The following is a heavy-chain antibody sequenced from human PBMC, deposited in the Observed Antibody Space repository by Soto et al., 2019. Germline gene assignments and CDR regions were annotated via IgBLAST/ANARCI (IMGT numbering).Heavy chain of an antibody. J-gene: IGHJ5*02. Sequence: SETLSLTCGVSGGTVASSHWWSWVRQSPGRGLEWIGNVYHTGDTNLNPSLQSRVTFSVDKSNNQFSLRLTSVTAADTAVYFCAREIVTAGGNNYFDPWGPGTPVTVSS. CDR1: GGTVASSHW. CDR3: AREIVTAGGNNYFDP. V-gene: IGHV4-4*02. D-gene: IGHD2-21*02. CDR2: VYHTGDT.